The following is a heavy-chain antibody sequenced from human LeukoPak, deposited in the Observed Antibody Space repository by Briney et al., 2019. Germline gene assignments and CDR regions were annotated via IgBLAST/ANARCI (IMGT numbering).Heavy chain of an antibody. CDR2: ISFDGTDK. CDR1: GFTFSDYA. V-gene: IGHV3-30*03. J-gene: IGHJ4*02. CDR3: AGGGTASAPLDY. Sequence: GGSLRLSCAASGFTFSDYAMHWVRQAPGKGLEWVAAISFDGTDKYYADSVKGRFTLSGDNSKNTLYLQMNSLGPEDTAIYYCAGGGTASAPLDYWGQGALVTVSS. D-gene: IGHD2-8*02.